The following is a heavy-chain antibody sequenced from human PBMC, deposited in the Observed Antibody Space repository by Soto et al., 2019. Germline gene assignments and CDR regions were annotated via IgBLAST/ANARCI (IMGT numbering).Heavy chain of an antibody. CDR2: INPSGGST. D-gene: IGHD3-9*01. Sequence: ASVKVSCKASGYTFTSYYMHWVRQAPGQGLEWMGIINPSGGSTSYAQKFQGRVTMTRDTSTSTVYMELSSLRSEDTAVYYCARDRVRIGVRSMNYDILTGKNWFDPWGQGTLVTVSS. J-gene: IGHJ5*02. V-gene: IGHV1-46*01. CDR3: ARDRVRIGVRSMNYDILTGKNWFDP. CDR1: GYTFTSYY.